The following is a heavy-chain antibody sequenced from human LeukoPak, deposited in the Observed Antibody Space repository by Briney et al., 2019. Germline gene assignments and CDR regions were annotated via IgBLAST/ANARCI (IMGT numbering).Heavy chain of an antibody. CDR1: GFTFSSYA. Sequence: GGSLRLSCAASGFTFSSYAIHWVRQAPGKGLEWVALISYDGSNKYYADSVKGRFTISRDNSKNTLYLQMNSLRAEDTAVYYCARAYGSGSLYYYYYMDVWGKGTTVTISS. CDR3: ARAYGSGSLYYYYYMDV. J-gene: IGHJ6*03. CDR2: ISYDGSNK. D-gene: IGHD3-10*01. V-gene: IGHV3-30*04.